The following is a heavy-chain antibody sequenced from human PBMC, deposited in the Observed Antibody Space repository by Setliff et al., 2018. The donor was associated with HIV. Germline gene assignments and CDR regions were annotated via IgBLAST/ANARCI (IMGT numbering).Heavy chain of an antibody. CDR3: ARDFPNILTGYLDYFDY. CDR1: GYTFTSYG. D-gene: IGHD3-9*01. Sequence: GASVKVSCKASGYTFTSYGISWVRQAPGQGLEWMGWISAYNGNTNYAQKLQGRVTMTTDTSTSTAYMELRSLRSDDTAVYYCARDFPNILTGYLDYFDYWGQGTLVTV. V-gene: IGHV1-18*01. J-gene: IGHJ4*02. CDR2: ISAYNGNT.